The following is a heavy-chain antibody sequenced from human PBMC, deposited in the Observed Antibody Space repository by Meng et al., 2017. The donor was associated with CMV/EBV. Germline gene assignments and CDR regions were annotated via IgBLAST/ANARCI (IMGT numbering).Heavy chain of an antibody. CDR2: IYTSGST. D-gene: IGHD2-2*01. J-gene: IGHJ5*02. CDR3: ARDLMNCSSTSCANWFDP. Sequence: GPGRVQPLETLSLTCTVAGGSISSYYWGWIRQPAGKGLEWIGRIYTSGSTNYNPSLKSRVTMSVDTSKNQFSLKLSSVTAADTAVYYCARDLMNCSSTSCANWFDPWGQGTLVTVSS. V-gene: IGHV4-4*07. CDR1: GGSISSYY.